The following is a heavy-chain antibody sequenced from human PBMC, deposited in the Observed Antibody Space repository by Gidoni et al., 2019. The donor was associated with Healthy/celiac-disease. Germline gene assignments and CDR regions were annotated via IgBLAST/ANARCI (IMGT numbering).Heavy chain of an antibody. CDR2: TLPIFGTA. V-gene: IGHV1-69*14. D-gene: IGHD6-13*01. Sequence: QVQLVQSGAEVKKPGSSVKVSCQASGCTFSSYATSWVRQAPGQGLEWMGGTLPIFGTANYEQKCQGRVTITADKSTSTAYKELSSLRSEDTAVYYCARGPSSSRRDFYMDVWGKGTTVTVSS. CDR1: GCTFSSYA. J-gene: IGHJ6*03. CDR3: ARGPSSSRRDFYMDV.